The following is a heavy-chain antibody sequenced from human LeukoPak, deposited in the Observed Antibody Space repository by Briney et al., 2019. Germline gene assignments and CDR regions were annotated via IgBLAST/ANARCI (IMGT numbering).Heavy chain of an antibody. Sequence: PSETLSLTCTVSGGSFSSYYWSWIRQPPGKRLEWIGYISYTGSTNYNPSLKSRVTISVDTSKNQFSLKLSSVTAADTAVYYCARHKATTIGRPSDYWGQGILVTVSS. CDR3: ARHKATTIGRPSDY. D-gene: IGHD5-12*01. J-gene: IGHJ4*02. V-gene: IGHV4-59*08. CDR2: ISYTGST. CDR1: GGSFSSYY.